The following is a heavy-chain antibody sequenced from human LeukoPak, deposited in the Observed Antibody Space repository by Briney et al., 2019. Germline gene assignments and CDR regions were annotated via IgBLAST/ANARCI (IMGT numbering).Heavy chain of an antibody. J-gene: IGHJ4*02. CDR3: ARALYDTSGYYYGDFDY. V-gene: IGHV3-64*01. CDR2: INSDGSST. D-gene: IGHD3-22*01. CDR1: GFTFSTYA. Sequence: GGSLRLSCAASGFTFSTYAMHWVRQAPGKGLEYVSAINSDGSSTYYANSVKGRFTISRDNSKNTLYLQMGSLRADDMAVYYCARALYDTSGYYYGDFDYWGQGTLGTVSS.